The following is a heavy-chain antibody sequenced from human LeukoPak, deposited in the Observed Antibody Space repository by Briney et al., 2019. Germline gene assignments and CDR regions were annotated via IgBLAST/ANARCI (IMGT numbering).Heavy chain of an antibody. V-gene: IGHV3-30*02. J-gene: IGHJ1*01. Sequence: GGSLRLSCAASGFTFSSYGMHWVRQAPGKGLEWVAYIRYDGSNKYYADSVKGRFTISRDNSKNTLYLQMNSLRAEDTAVYYCAKDLLTAAGTVQHWGQGTLVTVSS. CDR3: AKDLLTAAGTVQH. CDR2: IRYDGSNK. CDR1: GFTFSSYG. D-gene: IGHD6-13*01.